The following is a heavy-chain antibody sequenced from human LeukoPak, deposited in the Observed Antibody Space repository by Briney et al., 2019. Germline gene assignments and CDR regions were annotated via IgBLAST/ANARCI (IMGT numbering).Heavy chain of an antibody. J-gene: IGHJ3*02. V-gene: IGHV3-49*03. Sequence: GGSLRLSCTASGFTFGDYAMSWFRQAPGKGLEWVGFIRSKAYGGTTEYAASVKGRFTISRDDSKSIAYLQMNSLKTEDTAVYYCTRFSDDFWSGYPDDAFDIWGQGTMVTVSS. CDR3: TRFSDDFWSGYPDDAFDI. CDR1: GFTFGDYA. CDR2: IRSKAYGGTT. D-gene: IGHD3-3*01.